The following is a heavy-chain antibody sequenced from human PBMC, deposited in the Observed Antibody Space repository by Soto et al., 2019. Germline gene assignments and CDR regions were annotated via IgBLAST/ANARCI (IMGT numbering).Heavy chain of an antibody. CDR2: IYYNGST. CDR3: ARDAPLWFGELSH. D-gene: IGHD3-10*01. Sequence: QVQLQESGPGLGKPSQTLSLTCTVIGGSIRSRNYYWSWIRQHPGKGLEWIGNIYYNGSTNYTPSLKSRAVISLDTSKNQFSLKLNSVTAADTAVYYCARDAPLWFGELSHWGQGTLVTVSS. CDR1: GGSIRSRNYY. V-gene: IGHV4-31*03. J-gene: IGHJ4*02.